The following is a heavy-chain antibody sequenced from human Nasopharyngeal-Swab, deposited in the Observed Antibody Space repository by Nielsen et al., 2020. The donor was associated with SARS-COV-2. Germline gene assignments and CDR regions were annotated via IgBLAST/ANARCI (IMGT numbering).Heavy chain of an antibody. CDR1: GDSVSSNSAA. CDR3: ARGLLGEFPGGMDV. D-gene: IGHD3-16*01. Sequence: SETLSLTCAISGDSVSSNSAAWNWIRQSPSRGLEWLGRAYYRSKWYNDYAVSVKSRITINPDTSKNQFSLQLNSVTPEDTAVYYCARGLLGEFPGGMDVWGQGTTVTVSS. J-gene: IGHJ6*02. CDR2: AYYRSKWYN. V-gene: IGHV6-1*01.